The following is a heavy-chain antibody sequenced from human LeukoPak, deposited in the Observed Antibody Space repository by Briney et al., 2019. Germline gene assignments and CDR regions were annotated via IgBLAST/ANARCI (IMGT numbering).Heavy chain of an antibody. CDR1: GGSFSDHY. Sequence: SETLSLTCAVYGGSFSDHYWIWIRQPPGEGLGYIGEIIKSGRININPSPKSRVTISLDTSKSQFSLRLSSVTAADTAVYYCARAISDFWSGYPSGGAFDLWGQGTMVTVSS. CDR3: ARAISDFWSGYPSGGAFDL. V-gene: IGHV4-34*12. J-gene: IGHJ3*01. CDR2: IIKSGRI. D-gene: IGHD3-3*01.